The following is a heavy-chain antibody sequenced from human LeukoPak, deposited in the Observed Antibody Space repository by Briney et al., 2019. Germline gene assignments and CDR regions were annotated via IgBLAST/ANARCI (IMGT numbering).Heavy chain of an antibody. CDR3: ARALGSGWYLNAWYFDL. D-gene: IGHD6-19*01. CDR1: GFTFDDYA. V-gene: IGHV3-9*01. J-gene: IGHJ2*01. CDR2: ISWNSGSI. Sequence: GGSLRLSCAASGFTFDDYAMHWVRQAPGKGLEWVSGISWNSGSIGYADSVKGRFTISRDNAKNSLYLQMNSLRAEDTAVYYCARALGSGWYLNAWYFDLWGRGTLVTVSS.